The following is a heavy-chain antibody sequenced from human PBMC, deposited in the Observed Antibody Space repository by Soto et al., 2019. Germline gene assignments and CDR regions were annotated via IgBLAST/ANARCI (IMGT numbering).Heavy chain of an antibody. D-gene: IGHD3-10*01. V-gene: IGHV4-39*01. CDR2: IDYSGNT. J-gene: IGHJ4*02. CDR1: GGSIMISANY. CDR3: AGQKGSVHAKFWVL. Sequence: PSDTLSLTCTVSGGSIMISANYWGWIRHPPGKEPEWVGSIDYSGNTYYTPSLESRLTISVDTSKNQFSLRLTSVTAADTAVYYCAGQKGSVHAKFWVLWGQGSLVTVSS.